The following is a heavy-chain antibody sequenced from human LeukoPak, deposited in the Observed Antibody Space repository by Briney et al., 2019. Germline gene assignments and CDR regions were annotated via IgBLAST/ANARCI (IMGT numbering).Heavy chain of an antibody. J-gene: IGHJ4*02. V-gene: IGHV3-11*05. D-gene: IGHD6-19*01. Sequence: PGGSLRLSCEASGFTLSVYYMSWFRQAPGKGLEWIGYISSTGSYTTYADSVRGRFTISRDNSKNTLYLQMNSLRAEDTAVYYCAKDPNTQPGIAVAGIDYWGQGTLVTVSS. CDR1: GFTLSVYY. CDR3: AKDPNTQPGIAVAGIDY. CDR2: ISSTGSYT.